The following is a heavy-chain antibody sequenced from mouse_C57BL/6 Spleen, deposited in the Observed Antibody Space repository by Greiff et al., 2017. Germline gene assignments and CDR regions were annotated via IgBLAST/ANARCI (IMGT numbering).Heavy chain of an antibody. CDR3: ARGRARQLRLRAMDY. J-gene: IGHJ4*01. V-gene: IGHV1-69*01. CDR2: IDPSDSYT. CDR1: GYTFTSYW. D-gene: IGHD3-2*02. Sequence: VQLQQPGAELVMPGASVKLSCKASGYTFTSYWMHWVKQRPGQGLEWIGEIDPSDSYTNYNQKFKGKSTLTVDKSSSTAYMQLSSLTSEDSAVYYGARGRARQLRLRAMDYWGQGTSVTVSS.